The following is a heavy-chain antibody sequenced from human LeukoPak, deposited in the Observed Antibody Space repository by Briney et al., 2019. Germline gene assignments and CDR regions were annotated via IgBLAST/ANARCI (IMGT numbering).Heavy chain of an antibody. Sequence: ASVKVSCKTSGYTFSDYGISWVRQAPGQGLEWMGWISADNLTPNLAQKFQGRVTMTTDTSTNTAYMELRSLRSDDTAFYYCARDPFAAGIVVPWMYWGPGTLITVSS. D-gene: IGHD1-26*01. CDR3: ARDPFAAGIVVPWMY. J-gene: IGHJ3*01. V-gene: IGHV1-18*01. CDR2: ISADNLTP. CDR1: GYTFSDYG.